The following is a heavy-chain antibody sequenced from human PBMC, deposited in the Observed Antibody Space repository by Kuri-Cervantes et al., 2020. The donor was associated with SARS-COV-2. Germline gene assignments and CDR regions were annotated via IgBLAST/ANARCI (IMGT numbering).Heavy chain of an antibody. J-gene: IGHJ6*03. Sequence: GESLKTSCGASGFSFSTYPMHWVRQAPGKGLEWVALISDDETNKYYTDSVKGRFTISRDKTKNFLYLQMNSLRPEDTALYYCAKASAGSYYYYYMDVWGKGTTVTGAS. V-gene: IGHV3-30*04. D-gene: IGHD1-14*01. CDR1: GFSFSTYP. CDR3: AKASAGSYYYYYMDV. CDR2: ISDDETNK.